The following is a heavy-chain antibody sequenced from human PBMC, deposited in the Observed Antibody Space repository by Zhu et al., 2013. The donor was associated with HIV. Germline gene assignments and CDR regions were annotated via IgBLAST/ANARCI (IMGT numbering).Heavy chain of an antibody. CDR1: GYTFTDHY. CDR2: INPKSGIT. J-gene: IGHJ4*02. D-gene: IGHD6-19*01. CDR3: ARVDRSGWSGGSYLDY. V-gene: IGHV1-2*04. Sequence: QVQLVQSGAEVKRPGASVKVSCKASGYTFTDHYIHWVRQAPGQGPEWLGWINPKSGITNYAQKFQAWVTMTTDTSTSIVYMELRRLRTADTAVYYCARVDRSGWSGGSYLDYWGQGTLVTVS.